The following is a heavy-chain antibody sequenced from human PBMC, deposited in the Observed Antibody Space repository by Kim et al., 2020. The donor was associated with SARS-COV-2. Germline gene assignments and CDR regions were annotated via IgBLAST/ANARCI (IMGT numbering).Heavy chain of an antibody. CDR3: ARNRRSGGVSTMALPDQFSSGMDA. Sequence: GESLKISCKGSGYSFTSYWIGWVRQMPGKGLEWMGIIYPGDSDTRYSPSFQGQVTISADKSISTAYLQWSSLKASDTAMYYCARNRRSGGVSTMALPDQFSSGMDAGGQGT. D-gene: IGHD3-16*01. J-gene: IGHJ6*02. CDR1: GYSFTSYW. CDR2: IYPGDSDT. V-gene: IGHV5-51*01.